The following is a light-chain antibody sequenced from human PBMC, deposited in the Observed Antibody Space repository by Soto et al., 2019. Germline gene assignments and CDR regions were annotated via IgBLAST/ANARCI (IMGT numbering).Light chain of an antibody. CDR2: WAS. J-gene: IGKJ3*01. CDR1: QSVLYSSNNKNY. Sequence: DIVMTQSQDSLAVSLGERATINCKSSQSVLYSSNNKNYLAWYQQKPGQPPKLLIYWASTRESGVPDRFSGSGSGTDFTLTISSLQAEDVAVYYCQQYYSTPPVTFGPGTKSGYQT. V-gene: IGKV4-1*01. CDR3: QQYYSTPPVT.